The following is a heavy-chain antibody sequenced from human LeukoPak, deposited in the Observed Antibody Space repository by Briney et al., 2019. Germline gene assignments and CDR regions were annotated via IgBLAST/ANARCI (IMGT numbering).Heavy chain of an antibody. Sequence: GGSLRLSCAASGFTLSSYGMSWVRQAPGKGLEWVSAISGSGGSTYYADSVKGRFTISRDNSKNTLYLQMNSLRAEDTAVYYCAKGFSGWYVVYWGQGTLVTVSS. D-gene: IGHD6-19*01. CDR1: GFTLSSYG. J-gene: IGHJ4*02. V-gene: IGHV3-23*01. CDR2: ISGSGGST. CDR3: AKGFSGWYVVY.